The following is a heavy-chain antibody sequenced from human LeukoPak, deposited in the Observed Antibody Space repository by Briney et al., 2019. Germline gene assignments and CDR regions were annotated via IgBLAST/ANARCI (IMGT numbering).Heavy chain of an antibody. CDR1: GGSISSSSYY. CDR3: ARQKGLYYYDSRGFDY. V-gene: IGHV4-39*01. D-gene: IGHD3-22*01. Sequence: PSETLSLTCTVSGGSISSSSYYWGWLRQPPWKRLEWIVSIYYSGSAYYNSSLKSRVTISVDTSRNQFYLKLSSVTAADTAVYYCARQKGLYYYDSRGFDYWGQGTLVTVPS. J-gene: IGHJ4*02. CDR2: IYYSGSA.